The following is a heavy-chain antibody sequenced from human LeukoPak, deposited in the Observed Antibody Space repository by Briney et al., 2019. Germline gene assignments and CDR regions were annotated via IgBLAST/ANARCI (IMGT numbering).Heavy chain of an antibody. D-gene: IGHD3-16*02. CDR3: ARSSSDYVWGSYRNEYYFDY. CDR2: IIPIFGTA. Sequence: ASVKVSCKASGGTFSSYAISWARQAPGQGLEWMGRIIPIFGTANYAQKFQGRVTITTDESTSTAYMELSSLRSEDTAAYYCARSSSDYVWGSYRNEYYFDYWGQGTLVTVSS. J-gene: IGHJ4*02. CDR1: GGTFSSYA. V-gene: IGHV1-69*05.